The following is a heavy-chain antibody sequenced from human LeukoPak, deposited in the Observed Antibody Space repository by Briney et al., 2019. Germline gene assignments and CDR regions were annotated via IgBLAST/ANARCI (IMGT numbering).Heavy chain of an antibody. D-gene: IGHD6-19*01. CDR3: ARLDSSGWRDF. CDR2: FYYSGST. V-gene: IGHV4-39*01. Sequence: SETLSLTCTVSGGSISRSSYYWGWIPQPPGKGLEWIGNFYYSGSTSYNPSLKSRITISVDTSMTQFSLKLRSVTAADTAVYFCARLDSSGWRDFWGQGTLVTVSS. CDR1: GGSISRSSYY. J-gene: IGHJ4*02.